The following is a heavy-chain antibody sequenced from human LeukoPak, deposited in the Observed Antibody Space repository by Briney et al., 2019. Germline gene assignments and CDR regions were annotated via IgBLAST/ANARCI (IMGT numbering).Heavy chain of an antibody. D-gene: IGHD6-13*01. CDR1: GFTFGDYA. J-gene: IGHJ5*02. Sequence: GGSLRLSCTASGFTFGDYAMSWVRQAPGKGLEWVGFIRSKTYGGTTEYAASVKGRFTISRDDSKITADFQMNSLKTEDTAVYYCTRRLPIAAAVGFDPWGQGTVVTVSS. V-gene: IGHV3-49*04. CDR2: IRSKTYGGTT. CDR3: TRRLPIAAAVGFDP.